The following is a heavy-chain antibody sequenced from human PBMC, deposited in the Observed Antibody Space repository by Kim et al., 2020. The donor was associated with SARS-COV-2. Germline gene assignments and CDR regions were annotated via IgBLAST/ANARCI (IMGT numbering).Heavy chain of an antibody. CDR1: GGSISSSNW. D-gene: IGHD2-2*01. CDR2: IYHSGST. Sequence: SETLSLTCAVSGGSISSSNWWSWVRQPPGKGLEWIGEIYHSGSTNYNPSLKSRVTISVDKSKNQFSLKLSSVTAADTAVYYCARARAGLSTSSKKTTYYYYGMDVWGQGTTVTVSS. J-gene: IGHJ6*02. CDR3: ARARAGLSTSSKKTTYYYYGMDV. V-gene: IGHV4-4*02.